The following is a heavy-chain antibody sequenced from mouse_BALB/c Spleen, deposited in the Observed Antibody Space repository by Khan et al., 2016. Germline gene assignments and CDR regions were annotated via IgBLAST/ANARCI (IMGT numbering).Heavy chain of an antibody. J-gene: IGHJ2*01. D-gene: IGHD1-2*01. CDR2: INSNGGST. CDR3: ARGGYGYHYFDY. CDR1: EFTFSSYG. V-gene: IGHV5-6-3*01. Sequence: EVELVESGGGLVQSGGSLKLSCAASEFTFSSYGMSWVRQTPDKRLELVATINSNGGSTYYPDSVKGRFTISRDNAKNTLYLQMSSLKSEDTAMXYCARGGYGYHYFDYWGQGTTLTVSS.